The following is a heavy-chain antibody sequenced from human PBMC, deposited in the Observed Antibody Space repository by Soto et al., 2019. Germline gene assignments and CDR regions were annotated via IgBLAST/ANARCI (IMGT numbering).Heavy chain of an antibody. CDR2: IYWDDDK. Sequence: QITLKESGPTLVKPTQTLTLTCTFSGFSLSTSGVGVGWIRQPPGQALEWLALIYWDDDKRYSPSLKSRLTITKDTSKNQVVLTMTNMDPVDTATYYCAHKYYDFWSGPDAFDIWGQGTMVTVSS. CDR3: AHKYYDFWSGPDAFDI. D-gene: IGHD3-3*01. V-gene: IGHV2-5*02. J-gene: IGHJ3*02. CDR1: GFSLSTSGVG.